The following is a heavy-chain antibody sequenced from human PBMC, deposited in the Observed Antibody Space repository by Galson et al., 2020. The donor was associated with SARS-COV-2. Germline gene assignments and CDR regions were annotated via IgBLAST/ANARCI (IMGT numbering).Heavy chain of an antibody. CDR3: ARGAGYSSSWYDGGGY. V-gene: IGHV1-8*01. CDR2: MNPNSGNT. J-gene: IGHJ4*02. CDR1: GYTFTSYD. Sequence: ASVKVSCKASGYTFTSYDINWVRQATGQGLEWMGWMNPNSGNTGYAQKFQGRVTMTRNTSISTAYMELSSLRSEDTAVYYCARGAGYSSSWYDGGGYWGQGTLVTVSS. D-gene: IGHD6-13*01.